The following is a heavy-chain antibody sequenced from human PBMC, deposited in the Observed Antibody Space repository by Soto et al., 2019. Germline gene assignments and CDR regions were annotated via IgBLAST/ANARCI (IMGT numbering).Heavy chain of an antibody. CDR2: INAGNGNT. Sequence: ASVKVSCKASGYTFTSYGISWVRHAPGQRLEWMGWINAGNGNTKYSQKFQGRVTITRDTSASTAYMELSSLRSEDTAVYSCASSVEMAPIYDIWRQGAMLTASS. J-gene: IGHJ3*02. D-gene: IGHD2-2*01. CDR3: ASSVEMAPIYDI. V-gene: IGHV1-3*01. CDR1: GYTFTSYG.